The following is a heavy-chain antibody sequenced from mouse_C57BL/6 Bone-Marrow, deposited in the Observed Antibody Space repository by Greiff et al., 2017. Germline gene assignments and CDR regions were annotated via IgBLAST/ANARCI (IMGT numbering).Heavy chain of an antibody. CDR3: ASITTVVDWYCDV. V-gene: IGHV1-54*01. J-gene: IGHJ1*03. D-gene: IGHD1-1*01. CDR2: INPGSGGT. CDR1: GYAFTNYL. Sequence: QVQLQQSGAELVRPGTSVKVSCKASGYAFTNYLIEWVKQRPGQGLEWIGVINPGSGGTNYNEKFKGKATLTADKSSSTAYMQLSSLTSEDSAVYFCASITTVVDWYCDVWGTGTTVTVSS.